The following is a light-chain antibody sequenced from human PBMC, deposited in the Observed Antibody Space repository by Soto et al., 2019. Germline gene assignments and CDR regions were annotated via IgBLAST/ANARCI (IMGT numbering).Light chain of an antibody. CDR1: SSDVGGYNY. CDR3: SSYAGSSNV. CDR2: EVN. J-gene: IGLJ1*01. V-gene: IGLV2-8*01. Sequence: QFVLTQPPSASGSPGQSVAISCTGTSSDVGGYNYVSWYQQHPGKAPKLMIYEVNKRPSGVPDRFSGSESGNTASLTVSGLQAEDEADYYCSSYAGSSNVFGTGTKVTVL.